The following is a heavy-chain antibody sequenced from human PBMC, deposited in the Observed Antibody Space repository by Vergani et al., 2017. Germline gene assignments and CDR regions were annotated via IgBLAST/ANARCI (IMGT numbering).Heavy chain of an antibody. D-gene: IGHD2-15*01. CDR3: ARSRPYWTSGSCPAI. CDR2: IHTGGST. Sequence: QVKLQESGPGLLKPSQTLSLTCTVSGESIRSGSHYWSWIRQPAGKGPEWIGHIHTGGSTDLNPSFKSRVSISVDTSKSQFSLKLNSVTVAETAVYYCARSRPYWTSGSCPAIWGQGTLVTVSS. CDR1: GESIRSGSHY. J-gene: IGHJ4*02. V-gene: IGHV4-61*02.